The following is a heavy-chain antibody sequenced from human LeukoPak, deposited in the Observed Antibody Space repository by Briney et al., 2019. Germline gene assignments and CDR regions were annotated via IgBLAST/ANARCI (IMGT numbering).Heavy chain of an antibody. CDR1: GFTFSNYA. V-gene: IGHV3-23*01. CDR3: AKGGIASPGLSN. CDR2: ISGSGDST. J-gene: IGHJ4*02. D-gene: IGHD6-13*01. Sequence: GGSLRLSCAASGFTFSNYAMSWVRQAPGKGLEWVSAISGSGDSTYHADSVKGRFTISRDNSKNTLYVQMNSLRAEDTAVHYCAKGGIASPGLSNWGQGTLVTVSS.